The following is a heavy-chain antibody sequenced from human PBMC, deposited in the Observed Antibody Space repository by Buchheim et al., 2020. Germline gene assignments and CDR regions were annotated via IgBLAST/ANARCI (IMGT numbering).Heavy chain of an antibody. CDR2: IWFDGSNT. CDR1: GFTFSTHA. D-gene: IGHD6-19*01. J-gene: IGHJ4*02. V-gene: IGHV3-33*01. CDR3: ARDPPNSGWSLDY. Sequence: VQLVESGGGLVQPGGSLRLSCAASGFTFSTHAMHWVRQAPGKGLEWVTMIWFDGSNTHYSESVRGRFTISRDNSKNTVYLQMNSLRVDDTAVYYCARDPPNSGWSLDYWGQGTL.